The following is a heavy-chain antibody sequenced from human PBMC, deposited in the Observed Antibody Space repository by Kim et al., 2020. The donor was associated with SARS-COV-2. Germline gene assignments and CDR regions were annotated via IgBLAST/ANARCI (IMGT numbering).Heavy chain of an antibody. Sequence: VKGRFTISRDNAKNSLYLQMNSLRAEDTAVYYCARVYGDYSIYYYYGMDVWGQGTTVTVSS. D-gene: IGHD4-17*01. CDR3: ARVYGDYSIYYYYGMDV. V-gene: IGHV3-21*01. J-gene: IGHJ6*02.